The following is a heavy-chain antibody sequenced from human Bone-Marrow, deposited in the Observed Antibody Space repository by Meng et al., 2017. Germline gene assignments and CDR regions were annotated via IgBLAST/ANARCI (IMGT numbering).Heavy chain of an antibody. J-gene: IGHJ4*02. CDR3: TGGEDH. CDR1: GFSVSNEF. V-gene: IGHV3-66*01. Sequence: EVQVVESGGGWVQPGGSLGLSCAASGFSVSNEFMSWVRQAQGKGLEWVSVIYSGGGTDYADSVKGRLTTSRDSSKNTMYLQMNNLRADDTAMYYCTGGEDHWGQGTLVTVSS. CDR2: IYSGGGT.